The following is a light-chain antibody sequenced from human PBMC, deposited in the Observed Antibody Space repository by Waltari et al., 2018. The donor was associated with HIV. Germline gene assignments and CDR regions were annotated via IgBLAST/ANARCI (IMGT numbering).Light chain of an antibody. CDR3: ATWDSSLSVVL. V-gene: IGLV1-51*01. CDR1: TSNIGNNH. J-gene: IGLJ2*01. Sequence: QSVLTQPPSVSAPPGQKVTISCSGNTSNIGNNHVSWYRHVPGLAPKLLIFDNIKRPSGIPARFSGSKSDTSATLGITGLQTGDKADYYCATWDSSLSVVLFGGGTKLTVL. CDR2: DNI.